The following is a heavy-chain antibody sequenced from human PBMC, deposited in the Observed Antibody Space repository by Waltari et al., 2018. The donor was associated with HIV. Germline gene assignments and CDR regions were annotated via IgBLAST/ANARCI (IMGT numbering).Heavy chain of an antibody. CDR2: INSDGSST. CDR3: TRGNGHAFDL. J-gene: IGHJ3*01. V-gene: IGHV3-74*01. Sequence: EVQLVESGGGSVQPGGSLRLSCADSGFTVRSYWLFWVRQVQGKGLVWVSRINSDGSSTTYADSVKGRFTISRDNAKNTLYLQMNSLRAEDTAMYYCTRGNGHAFDLWGQGTMVTVSS. CDR1: GFTVRSYW. D-gene: IGHD2-8*01.